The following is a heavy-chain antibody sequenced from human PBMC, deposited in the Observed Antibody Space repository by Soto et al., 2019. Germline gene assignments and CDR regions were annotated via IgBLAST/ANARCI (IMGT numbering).Heavy chain of an antibody. CDR2: ISWNSGNI. J-gene: IGHJ3*01. CDR1: GFTFDDYA. Sequence: EVQLVESGGGVVQPGRSLRLSCSASGFTFDDYAMNWVRQAPGKGLEWVSSISWNSGNIVYADSVRGRFTISRDNAKTSLHLQMNSLRAEDTALYVCTKGASTSCFSAFDLWGQGTMVTVSS. CDR3: TKGASTSCFSAFDL. D-gene: IGHD2-2*01. V-gene: IGHV3-9*01.